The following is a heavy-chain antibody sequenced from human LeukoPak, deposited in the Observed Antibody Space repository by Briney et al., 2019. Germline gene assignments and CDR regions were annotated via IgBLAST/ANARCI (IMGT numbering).Heavy chain of an antibody. CDR3: ARGTLFWRGVDY. D-gene: IGHD3-3*01. CDR1: GFAFSSYW. V-gene: IGHV3-33*08. CDR2: IWYDGNNK. J-gene: IGHJ4*02. Sequence: QTGGSLRLSCAASGFAFSSYWMHWVRQGPGKGLERVAFIWYDGNNKYSADSVKGRFTISRDNSKNTLYLQMNSLRAEDTAVYYCARGTLFWRGVDYWGQGTLVTVSS.